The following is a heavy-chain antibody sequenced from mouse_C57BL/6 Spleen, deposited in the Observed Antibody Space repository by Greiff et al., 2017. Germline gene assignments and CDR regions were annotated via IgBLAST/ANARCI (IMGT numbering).Heavy chain of an antibody. Sequence: EVQLQQSGAELVKPGASVKLSCTASGFNIKDYYMHWVKQRTEQGLEWIGRIEPEDGETKHAPKFQGKATITADTSSNTAYLQLSSLTSEDTAVYYCARCGNYVGWFAYWGQGTLVTVSA. V-gene: IGHV14-2*01. J-gene: IGHJ3*01. CDR3: ARCGNYVGWFAY. CDR2: IEPEDGET. CDR1: GFNIKDYY. D-gene: IGHD2-1*01.